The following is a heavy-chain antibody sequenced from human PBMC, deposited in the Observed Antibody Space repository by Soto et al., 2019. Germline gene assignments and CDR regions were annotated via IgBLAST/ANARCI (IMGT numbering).Heavy chain of an antibody. J-gene: IGHJ4*02. Sequence: GESLKISCKVFGDSFTGFWVGWVRQVPGKGLEWVASIYPRDSDVRYNPSFQGQVTISADRSTNTAYLPWNSLKASDTAIYYCARHLTVDSPVLYDWGQGTLVTVSS. V-gene: IGHV5-51*01. CDR1: GDSFTGFW. CDR2: IYPRDSDV. CDR3: ARHLTVDSPVLYD. D-gene: IGHD7-27*01.